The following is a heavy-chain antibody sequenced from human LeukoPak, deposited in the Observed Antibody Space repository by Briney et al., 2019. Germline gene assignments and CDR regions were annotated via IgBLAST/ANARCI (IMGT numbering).Heavy chain of an antibody. D-gene: IGHD3-22*01. CDR2: ISGSGGST. CDR3: AKDLYYYDSSGYPSLFDY. J-gene: IGHJ4*02. Sequence: PGGSLRLSCAASGFTFSSYAMSWVRQAPGKGLEWVSAISGSGGSTYYADSVKGRFTISRDNSKNTLHLQMNSLRAEDTAVYYCAKDLYYYDSSGYPSLFDYWGQGTLVTVSS. V-gene: IGHV3-23*01. CDR1: GFTFSSYA.